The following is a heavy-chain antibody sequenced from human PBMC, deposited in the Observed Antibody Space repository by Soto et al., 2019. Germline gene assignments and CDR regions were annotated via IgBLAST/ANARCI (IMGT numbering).Heavy chain of an antibody. J-gene: IGHJ6*02. CDR2: INAGNGNT. D-gene: IGHD3-22*01. Sequence: AASVKVSCKASGYTFTSYAMHWVRQAPGQRLEWMGWINAGNGNTKYSQKFQGRVTITRDTSASTAYMELSSLRSEDTAVYYCARIPYYYDSSGLGNYGMDVWGQGTTVTVSS. CDR1: GYTFTSYA. CDR3: ARIPYYYDSSGLGNYGMDV. V-gene: IGHV1-3*01.